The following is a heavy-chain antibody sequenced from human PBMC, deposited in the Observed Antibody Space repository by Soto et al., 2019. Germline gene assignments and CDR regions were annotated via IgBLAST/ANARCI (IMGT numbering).Heavy chain of an antibody. CDR1: GFTFSSYA. V-gene: IGHV3-23*01. Sequence: EVQLLESGGGLVQPGESLRLSSAASGFTFSSYAMSWVRQAPGKGLEWVSVISGSDDSTYYADSVKGRFTSSRDNSKNTLYLQMNSLRAEDTAVYYWAKRSSSSTFDYWGQGTLVTVSS. CDR2: ISGSDDST. J-gene: IGHJ4*02. D-gene: IGHD6-6*01. CDR3: AKRSSSSTFDY.